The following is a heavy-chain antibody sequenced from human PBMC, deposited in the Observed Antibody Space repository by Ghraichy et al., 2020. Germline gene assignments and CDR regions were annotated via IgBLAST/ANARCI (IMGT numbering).Heavy chain of an antibody. V-gene: IGHV3-74*01. Sequence: VSRINSDGSSIRYADSVKGRFTISRDKDKNTLYLQMTSLRADDTAVYSGARAGRGYFFDDWGKGNLVTVS. J-gene: IGHJ4*02. CDR3: ARAGRGYFFDD. D-gene: IGHD5-24*01. CDR2: INSDGSSI.